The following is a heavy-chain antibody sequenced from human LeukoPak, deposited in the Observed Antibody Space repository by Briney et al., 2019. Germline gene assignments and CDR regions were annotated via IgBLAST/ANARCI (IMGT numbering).Heavy chain of an antibody. J-gene: IGHJ3*02. Sequence: PGGSLRLSCAASGFTFSTYTMNWVRQAPGKGLEWVSYISSDSSTIYYADSVKGRFAISRDNAKNSLYLQMNSLRAEDTAVYYCARNFDIWGQGTMVTVSS. CDR3: ARNFDI. CDR2: ISSDSSTI. CDR1: GFTFSTYT. V-gene: IGHV3-48*01.